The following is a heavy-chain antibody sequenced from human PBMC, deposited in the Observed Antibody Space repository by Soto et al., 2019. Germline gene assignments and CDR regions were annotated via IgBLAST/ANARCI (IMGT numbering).Heavy chain of an antibody. CDR1: GFTFSSYA. CDR3: ARQIVVVVAATNYYYMDV. V-gene: IGHV3-48*01. J-gene: IGHJ6*03. Sequence: PGGSLRLSCAASGFTFSSYAMSWVRQAPGKGLEWVSAISSSSSTIYYADSVKGRFTISRDNAKNSLYLQMNSLRAEDTAVYYCARQIVVVVAATNYYYMDVWGKGTTVTVSS. CDR2: ISSSSSTI. D-gene: IGHD2-15*01.